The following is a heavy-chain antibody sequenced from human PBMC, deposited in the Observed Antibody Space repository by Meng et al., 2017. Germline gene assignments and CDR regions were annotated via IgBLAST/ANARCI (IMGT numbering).Heavy chain of an antibody. CDR3: AKDQSGSYDPWFDP. CDR2: ISGSGGST. CDR1: GFTFSSYA. J-gene: IGHJ5*02. D-gene: IGHD1-26*01. V-gene: IGHV3-23*01. Sequence: GALRLSCAASGFTFSSYAMSWVRQAPGKGLEWVSAISGSGGSTYYADSVKGRFTISRDNSKNTLYLQMNSLRAEDTAVYYCAKDQSGSYDPWFDPWGQGTLVTVSS.